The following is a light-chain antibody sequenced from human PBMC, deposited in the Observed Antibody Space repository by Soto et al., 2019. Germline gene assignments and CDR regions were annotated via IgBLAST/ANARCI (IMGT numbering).Light chain of an antibody. V-gene: IGKV3-15*01. CDR2: GAS. Sequence: EIVMTQSPATLSVSPGERATLSCRASQSVSSKLAWYQQKPGQAPRLLIFGASTRATGIPARFSGSGSGTEFILTISSLQSEDFAIYYCQQYHDWPRTFGQGTKVDIK. CDR1: QSVSSK. CDR3: QQYHDWPRT. J-gene: IGKJ1*01.